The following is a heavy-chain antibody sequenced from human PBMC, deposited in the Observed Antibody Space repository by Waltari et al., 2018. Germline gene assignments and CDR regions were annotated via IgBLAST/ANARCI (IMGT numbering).Heavy chain of an antibody. Sequence: QVQLQQWGAGLLKPSETLSLTCAVYGGSFSGYYWSWIRQPPGTGLEWIGEINHSGSTNYNTSLKSRVTISVDTSKNQFSLKLSSVTAADTAVYYCARQAAAGRGFDYWGQGTLVTVSS. J-gene: IGHJ4*02. V-gene: IGHV4-34*01. CDR3: ARQAAAGRGFDY. CDR2: INHSGST. CDR1: GGSFSGYY. D-gene: IGHD6-13*01.